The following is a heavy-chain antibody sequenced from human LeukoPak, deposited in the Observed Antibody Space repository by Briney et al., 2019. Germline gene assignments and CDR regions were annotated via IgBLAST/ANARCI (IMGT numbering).Heavy chain of an antibody. Sequence: GESLKISCKGSGYSFISYWSGGVGQLPGRGRGGLGIIYPGDFGTRYSPSFQGQVTTSADKSISTAYMKWSSLKASETAMYYCARQWRYDILTCYSYDAFDIWGQGTMVTVSS. CDR3: ARQWRYDILTCYSYDAFDI. CDR2: IYPGDFGT. V-gene: IGHV5-51*01. CDR1: GYSFISYW. D-gene: IGHD3-9*01. J-gene: IGHJ3*02.